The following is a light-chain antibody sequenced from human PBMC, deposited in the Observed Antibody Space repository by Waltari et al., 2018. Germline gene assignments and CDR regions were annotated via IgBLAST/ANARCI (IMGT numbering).Light chain of an antibody. CDR2: SNT. Sequence: QSVLTQPPSASGTPGQSVTIPCSGSRSHIGSNPVTWYQQLPGPAPKLLIYSNTRRPSGVPDRFSGSKSGTSASLAISGLQSEDEADYYCAAWDDSLNGPVFGGGTKLTVL. J-gene: IGLJ3*02. V-gene: IGLV1-44*01. CDR3: AAWDDSLNGPV. CDR1: RSHIGSNP.